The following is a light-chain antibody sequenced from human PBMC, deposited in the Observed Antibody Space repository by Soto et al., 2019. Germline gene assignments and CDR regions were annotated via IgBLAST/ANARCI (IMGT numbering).Light chain of an antibody. V-gene: IGLV2-14*01. CDR3: SSYTSSSTLVV. J-gene: IGLJ2*01. Sequence: QSVLTQPAPVSGSPGQSITISCTGTSSDVGGYNYVSWYQQHPGKAPKLMIYEVSNRPSGVSNRFSGSKSGDTASLTISGLLAEDEADYYCSSYTSSSTLVVFGGGTQLTVL. CDR2: EVS. CDR1: SSDVGGYNY.